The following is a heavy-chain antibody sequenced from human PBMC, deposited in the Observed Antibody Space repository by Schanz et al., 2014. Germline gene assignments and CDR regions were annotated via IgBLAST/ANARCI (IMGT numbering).Heavy chain of an antibody. V-gene: IGHV1-2*04. CDR2: INPNSGDT. CDR1: GYTFISYG. D-gene: IGHD5-12*01. J-gene: IGHJ3*02. Sequence: QVQLVQSGDEVKKPGASVKVSCKASGYTFISYGIKWVRQAPGQGLEWMGWINPNSGDTNYAQKFQGWVTMTRDTSISTAYMEVSRLKSDDTAVYYCARGGGPEDVFDIWGQGTILTVSS. CDR3: ARGGGPEDVFDI.